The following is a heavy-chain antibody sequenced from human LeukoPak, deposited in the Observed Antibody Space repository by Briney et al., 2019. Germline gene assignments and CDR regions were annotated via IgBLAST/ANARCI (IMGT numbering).Heavy chain of an antibody. CDR3: ARETGYSSGLLDY. D-gene: IGHD6-25*01. CDR1: GGSISSHY. CDR2: IYYSGST. V-gene: IGHV4-59*11. Sequence: SETLSLTCTVSGGSISSHYWSWIRQPPGKGLEWIGYIYYSGSTNYNPSLKSRVTISVDTSKNQFSLKLSSVTAADTAVYYCARETGYSSGLLDYWGQGTLVTVSS. J-gene: IGHJ4*02.